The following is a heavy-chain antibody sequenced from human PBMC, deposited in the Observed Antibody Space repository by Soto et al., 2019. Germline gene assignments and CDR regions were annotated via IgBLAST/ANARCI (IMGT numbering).Heavy chain of an antibody. CDR2: ISGSGGST. D-gene: IGHD6-13*01. J-gene: IGHJ6*02. CDR3: AKFSTSSYYYYYGMDV. Sequence: GGSLRLSCAASGFTFSSYAMSWVLQAPWKGLEWVSAISGSGGSTYYADSVKGRFTISRDNSKNTLYLQMNSLRAEDTAVYYCAKFSTSSYYYYYGMDVWGQGTTVTVSS. V-gene: IGHV3-23*01. CDR1: GFTFSSYA.